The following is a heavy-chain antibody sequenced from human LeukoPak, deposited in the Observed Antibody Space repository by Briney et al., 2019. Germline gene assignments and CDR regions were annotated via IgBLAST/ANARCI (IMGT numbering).Heavy chain of an antibody. J-gene: IGHJ4*02. V-gene: IGHV3-23*01. CDR2: ISGSGGST. Sequence: PGGSLRLSCAASGFTFSSYGMSWVRQAPGKGLEWVSAISGSGGSTYYADSVKGRFTISRDNSKNTLYLQMNSLRAEDTAVYYCAKGTQDAYYDSSGYPFDYWGQGTLVTVSS. D-gene: IGHD3-22*01. CDR1: GFTFSSYG. CDR3: AKGTQDAYYDSSGYPFDY.